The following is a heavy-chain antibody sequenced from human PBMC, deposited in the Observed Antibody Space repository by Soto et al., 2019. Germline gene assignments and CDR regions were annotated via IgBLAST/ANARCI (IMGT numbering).Heavy chain of an antibody. V-gene: IGHV1-69*01. Sequence: QVQLVQSGAEVKKPGSSVNVSCKASGGTFSSYAISWVRQAPGQGLEWMGGIIPIFGTANYAQKFQGRVTITADESTSTAYMELSSLRSEDTAVYYCARDEMLGSDGYNLVHDYWGQGTLVTVSS. CDR1: GGTFSSYA. CDR3: ARDEMLGSDGYNLVHDY. J-gene: IGHJ4*02. CDR2: IIPIFGTA. D-gene: IGHD5-12*01.